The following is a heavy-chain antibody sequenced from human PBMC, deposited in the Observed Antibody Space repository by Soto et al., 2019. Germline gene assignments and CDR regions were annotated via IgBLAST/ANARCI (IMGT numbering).Heavy chain of an antibody. CDR2: IYYSGST. D-gene: IGHD3-22*01. CDR1: GGSISSYY. Sequence: SETLSLTCTVSGGSISSYYWSWIRQPPGKGLEWIGYIYYSGSTNYNPSLKSRVTISVDTSKNQFSLKLSSVTAADTAVYYCATMRDDSSGFVDYYYYYYMDVWGKGTTVTVSS. CDR3: ATMRDDSSGFVDYYYYYYMDV. V-gene: IGHV4-59*01. J-gene: IGHJ6*03.